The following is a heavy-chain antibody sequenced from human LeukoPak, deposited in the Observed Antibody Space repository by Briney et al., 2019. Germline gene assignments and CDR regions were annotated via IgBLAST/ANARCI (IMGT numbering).Heavy chain of an antibody. CDR1: GGTFSSYA. D-gene: IGHD2-2*01. J-gene: IGHJ4*02. CDR2: IIPILGIA. CDR3: ARARAWYQPPYDS. V-gene: IGHV1-69*04. Sequence: ASVKVSCKASGGTFSSYAISWVRQAPGQRLEWMGRIIPILGIANYAQRFQGRVTITADKSTSTAYMELSSLRSEDTAVYYCARARAWYQPPYDSWGQGTLVTVSS.